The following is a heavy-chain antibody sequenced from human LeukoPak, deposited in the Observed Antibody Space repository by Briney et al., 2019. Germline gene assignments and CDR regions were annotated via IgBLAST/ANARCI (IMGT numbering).Heavy chain of an antibody. J-gene: IGHJ5*02. V-gene: IGHV1-46*01. Sequence: ASVKVSCKASGYTFTSYYMHWVRQAPGQGLEWMGIINPSGGSTSYAQKFQGRVTMTRDTSTSTVYMELSSLRSEDTAVYYCAREVHIVVVTATHWFDPWGQGTLVTVSS. CDR1: GYTFTSYY. CDR3: AREVHIVVVTATHWFDP. D-gene: IGHD2-21*02. CDR2: INPSGGST.